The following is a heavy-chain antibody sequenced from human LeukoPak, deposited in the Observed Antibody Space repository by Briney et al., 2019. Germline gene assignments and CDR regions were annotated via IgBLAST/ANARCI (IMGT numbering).Heavy chain of an antibody. V-gene: IGHV3-30*03. Sequence: GRSLRLSCAASGFTFSSYGMHWVRQAPGKGLEWVAVISYDGSNKYYADSVKGRFTISRDNSKNTLYLQMNSLRAEDTAVYYCARVSSSRRTNDAFDIWGQGTMVTVSS. D-gene: IGHD6-13*01. CDR1: GFTFSSYG. CDR2: ISYDGSNK. CDR3: ARVSSSRRTNDAFDI. J-gene: IGHJ3*02.